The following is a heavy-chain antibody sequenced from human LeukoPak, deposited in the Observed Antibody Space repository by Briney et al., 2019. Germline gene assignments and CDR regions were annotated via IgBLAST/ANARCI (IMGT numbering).Heavy chain of an antibody. CDR1: GGTFSSYT. J-gene: IGHJ5*02. CDR3: ARGFLGYCSGGSCYWFDP. D-gene: IGHD2-15*01. V-gene: IGHV1-69*02. Sequence: SVKVSCKASGGTFSSYTISWVRQAPGQGLEWMGRIIPILGIANYAQKFQGRVTITADKSTGTAYMELSGLRSEDTAVYYCARGFLGYCSGGSCYWFDPWGQGTLVTVSS. CDR2: IIPILGIA.